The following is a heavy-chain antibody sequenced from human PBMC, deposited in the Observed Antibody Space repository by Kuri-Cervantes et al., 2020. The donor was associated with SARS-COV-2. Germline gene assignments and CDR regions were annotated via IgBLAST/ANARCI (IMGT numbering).Heavy chain of an antibody. V-gene: IGHV1-18*01. J-gene: IGHJ5*02. CDR2: ISAYNGNT. CDR3: ATSCVLPAGAGPIFGVVIDGCNWFDP. CDR1: GYTFTSYG. Sequence: ASVKVSCKASGYTFTSYGISWVRQAPGQGLEWMGWISAYNGNTNYAQKFQGRVTMTRGTSISTAYMELSSLRSEDTAVYYCATSCVLPAGAGPIFGVVIDGCNWFDPWGQGTLVTVSS. D-gene: IGHD3-3*01.